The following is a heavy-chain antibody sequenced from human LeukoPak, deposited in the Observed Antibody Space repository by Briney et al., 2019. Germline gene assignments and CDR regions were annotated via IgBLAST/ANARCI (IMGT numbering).Heavy chain of an antibody. CDR2: ISSSSSYV. J-gene: IGHJ4*02. Sequence: GGSLRLSCAASGFTFSSYAMSWVRQAPGKGLEWVSSISSSSSYVYYADSVKGRFTISRDNAKNSLYLQMNSLRAEDTAVYYCARGLLPSGSYYVGPFDYWGQGTLVTVSS. D-gene: IGHD1-26*01. V-gene: IGHV3-21*01. CDR1: GFTFSSYA. CDR3: ARGLLPSGSYYVGPFDY.